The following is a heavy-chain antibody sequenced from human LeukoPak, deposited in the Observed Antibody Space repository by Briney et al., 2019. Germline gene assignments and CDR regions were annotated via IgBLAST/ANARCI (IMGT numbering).Heavy chain of an antibody. D-gene: IGHD3-22*01. CDR1: GFTFSTYW. CDR2: IKQDGSAK. CDR3: ARCHYDSTGYYSVPSHLDY. J-gene: IGHJ4*02. Sequence: GGSLRLSCAASGFTFSTYWMTWVRQAPGKGLEGVANIKQDGSAKYYVDSLRGRSSISRDNVKNSLFLQMNSLSAEDTAVYYCARCHYDSTGYYSVPSHLDYWGQGTLVTVSS. V-gene: IGHV3-7*01.